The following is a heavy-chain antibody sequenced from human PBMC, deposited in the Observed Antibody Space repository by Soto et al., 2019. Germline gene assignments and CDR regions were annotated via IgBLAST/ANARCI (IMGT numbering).Heavy chain of an antibody. Sequence: GGSLRLSCAASGFTFSSYWMSWVRQAPGKGLEWVADIKQDGSEKYYVDSVKGRFTISRDTSKNSLYLQMNSLRAEDTAVYYCARDQSVGWQQLVLGYYYGMDVWGQGTTVTVSS. CDR3: ARDQSVGWQQLVLGYYYGMDV. CDR2: IKQDGSEK. J-gene: IGHJ6*02. D-gene: IGHD6-13*01. V-gene: IGHV3-7*01. CDR1: GFTFSSYW.